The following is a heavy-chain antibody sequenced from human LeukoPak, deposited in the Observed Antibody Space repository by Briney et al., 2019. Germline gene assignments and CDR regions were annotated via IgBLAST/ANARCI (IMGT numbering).Heavy chain of an antibody. CDR1: GGSFSGYY. D-gene: IGHD3-22*01. J-gene: IGHJ6*03. Sequence: SETLSLTCAVYGGSFSGYYWSWIRQPPGKGLEWIGEINHSGSTNYNPSLKSRVTISVDTSKNQFSLKLSSVTAADTAVYYCARSPSSGVHYYYYYMDVWGKGTTVTISS. CDR2: INHSGST. V-gene: IGHV4-34*01. CDR3: ARSPSSGVHYYYYYMDV.